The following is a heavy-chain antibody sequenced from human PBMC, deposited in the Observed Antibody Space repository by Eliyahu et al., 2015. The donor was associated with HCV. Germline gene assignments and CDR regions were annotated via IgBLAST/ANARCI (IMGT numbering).Heavy chain of an antibody. J-gene: IGHJ6*02. CDR2: INHSGST. Sequence: QVQLQQWGAGLLKPSETLSLTCAVYGGSFSGYYWSWIRQPPGKGLEWIGEINHSGSTNYNPSLKSRVTISVDTSKNQFSLKLSSVTAADTAVYYCALQNPQRVSYYYYGMDVWGQGTTVTVSS. V-gene: IGHV4-34*01. D-gene: IGHD6-6*01. CDR1: GGSFSGYY. CDR3: ALQNPQRVSYYYYGMDV.